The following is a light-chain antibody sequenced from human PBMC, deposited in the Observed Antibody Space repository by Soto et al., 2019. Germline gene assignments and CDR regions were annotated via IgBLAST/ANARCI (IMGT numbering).Light chain of an antibody. CDR1: QSLSSTY. CDR3: QQYGNSPPT. Sequence: EIVLTQSPGTLSLSPGERATLSCRASQSLSSTYSAWYQQKPGQAPRLLIYGASSRATGIPVRFIGSGSATDFTLTISRLEPEDFAVYHCQQYGNSPPTFGGGTKVEI. J-gene: IGKJ4*01. V-gene: IGKV3-20*01. CDR2: GAS.